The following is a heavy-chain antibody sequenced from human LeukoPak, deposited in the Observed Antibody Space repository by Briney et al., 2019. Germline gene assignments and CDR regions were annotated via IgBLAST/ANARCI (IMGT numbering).Heavy chain of an antibody. CDR2: ISSRSSYI. CDR3: ASAGSDIAVVPAGNRAFDV. V-gene: IGHV3-21*01. D-gene: IGHD2-2*01. CDR1: GFTFSTYW. J-gene: IGHJ3*01. Sequence: PGGSLRLSCAASGFTFSTYWMNWVRQAPGKRLEWVSSISSRSSYIYYADSVKGRFTLSRDNAKNSLYLQMSSLRAEDTAVYYCASAGSDIAVVPAGNRAFDVWGQGTMVTVSS.